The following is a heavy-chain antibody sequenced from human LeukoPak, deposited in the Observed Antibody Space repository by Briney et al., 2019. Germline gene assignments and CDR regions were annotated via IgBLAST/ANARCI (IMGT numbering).Heavy chain of an antibody. CDR2: ISGSGGTT. CDR3: AREYYDSSGSIYY. Sequence: GRSLRLSCAASGFTFSSYGMHWVRQAPGKGLEWVSAISGSGGTTYSADSVRGRFTISRDNSKNTLYLQMNSLRAEDTAVYYCAREYYDSSGSIYYWGQGTLVTVSS. V-gene: IGHV3-23*01. J-gene: IGHJ4*02. D-gene: IGHD3-22*01. CDR1: GFTFSSYG.